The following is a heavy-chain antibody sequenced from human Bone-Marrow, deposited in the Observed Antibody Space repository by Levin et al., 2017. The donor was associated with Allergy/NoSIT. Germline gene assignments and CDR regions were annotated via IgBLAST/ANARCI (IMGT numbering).Heavy chain of an antibody. CDR3: ARAADLVVPAAIGFDY. J-gene: IGHJ4*02. Sequence: SCTVSGGSISSGGYYWSWLRQHPGKGLEWIGYIYYSGSTYYNPSLKSRVTISVDTSKNQFSLKLSSVTAADTAVYYCARAADLVVPAAIGFDYWGQGTLVTVSS. V-gene: IGHV4-31*03. CDR1: GGSISSGGYY. CDR2: IYYSGST. D-gene: IGHD2-2*01.